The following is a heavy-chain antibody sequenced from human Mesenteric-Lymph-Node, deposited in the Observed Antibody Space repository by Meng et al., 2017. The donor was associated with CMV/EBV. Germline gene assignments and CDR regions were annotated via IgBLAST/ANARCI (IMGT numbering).Heavy chain of an antibody. J-gene: IGHJ6*02. Sequence: GGSLRLSCAASAFTFSSYPMHWVRQAPGKGLEWVAVISFDENNKYYADSVKGRFTISRDNSKNTLYLQVNSLTAEDTAVYYCARGSLGDYDFLSAYFNYYGLDVWGQGTTVTVSS. CDR3: ARGSLGDYDFLSAYFNYYGLDV. CDR1: AFTFSSYP. D-gene: IGHD3-3*01. CDR2: ISFDENNK. V-gene: IGHV3-30*04.